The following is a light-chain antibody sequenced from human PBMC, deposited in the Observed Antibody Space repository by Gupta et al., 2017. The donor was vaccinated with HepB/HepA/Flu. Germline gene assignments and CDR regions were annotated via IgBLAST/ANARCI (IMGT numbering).Light chain of an antibody. CDR1: QSLVKSNGYNY. Sequence: DIVMTQSPLSLPVTPGEPASISCRSSQSLVKSNGYNYLDWYLQKPGQSPQLLIYLVSNRASGVPDRFSGSGSGADFTLKISRVEADDVGVYYCMQALQSPRTFGQGTKLEIK. CDR2: LVS. CDR3: MQALQSPRT. V-gene: IGKV2-28*01. J-gene: IGKJ2*02.